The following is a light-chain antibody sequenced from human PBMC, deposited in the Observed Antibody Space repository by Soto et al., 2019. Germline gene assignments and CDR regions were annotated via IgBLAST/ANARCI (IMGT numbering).Light chain of an antibody. J-gene: IGKJ1*01. Sequence: VVLTQSPGTLSLSPGEGATLSCRASQGFGSSYLAWLQQKPGQAPRLLIYGASNRATGIPDRFSGSGSGTDFTLTISRLEPEDFAVYYCQQYGTSPVFGQGTKVEIK. V-gene: IGKV3-20*01. CDR1: QGFGSSY. CDR2: GAS. CDR3: QQYGTSPV.